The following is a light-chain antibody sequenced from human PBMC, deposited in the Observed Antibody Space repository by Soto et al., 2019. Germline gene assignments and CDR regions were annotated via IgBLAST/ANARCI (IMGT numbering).Light chain of an antibody. CDR3: SSYTTAYPQV. J-gene: IGLJ3*02. Sequence: QSALSQPASVSGSPGQSITSSCTGTSNDVGYYNYVSWYQQHPGQAPKLMISEVTTRPSGVSDRFSGSKSGNTASLTISRLQAEDEAHYYCSSYTTAYPQVFCGGTKLTVL. CDR1: SNDVGYYNY. V-gene: IGLV2-14*01. CDR2: EVT.